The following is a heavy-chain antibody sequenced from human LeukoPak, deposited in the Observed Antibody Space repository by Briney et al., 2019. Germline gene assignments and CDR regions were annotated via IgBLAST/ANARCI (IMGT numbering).Heavy chain of an antibody. CDR1: GYSFTNW. CDR2: IHPRDSDT. CDR3: ARMIGLGEVSSYFDY. J-gene: IGHJ4*02. Sequence: GESLKISCKGSGYSFTNWIAWVRQMPGEGLEWMGIIHPRDSDTRYSPPFQGQVTISVDKSISTAYLQWNSLKASDTAMYYCARMIGLGEVSSYFDYWGQGTLVTVSS. D-gene: IGHD3-16*02. V-gene: IGHV5-51*01.